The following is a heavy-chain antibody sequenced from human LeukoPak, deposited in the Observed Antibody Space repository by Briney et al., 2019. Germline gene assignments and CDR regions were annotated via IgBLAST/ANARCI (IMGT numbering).Heavy chain of an antibody. CDR2: IYSGGTT. J-gene: IGHJ6*02. CDR1: GFTHSINY. D-gene: IGHD1-26*01. V-gene: IGHV3-53*04. CDR3: ASGSYDPYYYYGMDV. Sequence: PGGSLRLLCAASGFTHSINYIIGPRQSPGKGLEGVTVIYSGGTTYCADSVKGRFTITRHNSKNTLYLQMNSLRAEDTAVYYCASGSYDPYYYYGMDVWGQGTTVTVSS.